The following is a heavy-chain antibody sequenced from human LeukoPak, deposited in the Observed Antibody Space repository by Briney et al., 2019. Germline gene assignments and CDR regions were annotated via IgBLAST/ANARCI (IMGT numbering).Heavy chain of an antibody. CDR1: GFTFSSYG. CDR3: AKDWNDLYDY. V-gene: IGHV3-30*18. Sequence: PGGSLRLSCAASGFTFSSYGMHWVRQAPGKGLEWVAVISYDGSNKYYADSVKGRFTISRDNSKNTLYLQMNSLRAGDTAVYYCAKDWNDLYDYWGQGTLVTVSS. D-gene: IGHD1-1*01. J-gene: IGHJ4*02. CDR2: ISYDGSNK.